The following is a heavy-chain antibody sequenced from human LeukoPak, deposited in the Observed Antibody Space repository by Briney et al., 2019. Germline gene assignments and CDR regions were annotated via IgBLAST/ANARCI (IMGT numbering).Heavy chain of an antibody. Sequence: GASVKVSCKASGYTFTGYYMHWVRQAPGQGLEWMGWINPNSGGTNYAQKFQGWVTMTRDTSISTAYMELSRLRSDDTAVYYCARSKLGYCSSTSCYPLYGMDVWGQGTTVTVSS. CDR1: GYTFTGYY. J-gene: IGHJ6*02. CDR2: INPNSGGT. D-gene: IGHD2-2*01. CDR3: ARSKLGYCSSTSCYPLYGMDV. V-gene: IGHV1-2*04.